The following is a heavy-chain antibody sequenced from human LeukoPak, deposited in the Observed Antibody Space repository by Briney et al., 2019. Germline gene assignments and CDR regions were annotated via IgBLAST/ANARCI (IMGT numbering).Heavy chain of an antibody. V-gene: IGHV3-30*02. CDR3: AKQMVERPHYYYMDV. J-gene: IGHJ6*03. CDR2: IQDDESNK. Sequence: GGSLRLSCAASGFIFSSFGMHWVRQAPGKGLEWVAFIQDDESNKFYAGSVKGRFTISRDNSKNTLFLQMNSLRPEDTALYYCAKQMVERPHYYYMDVWGKGTTVTVSS. CDR1: GFIFSSFG. D-gene: IGHD2-15*01.